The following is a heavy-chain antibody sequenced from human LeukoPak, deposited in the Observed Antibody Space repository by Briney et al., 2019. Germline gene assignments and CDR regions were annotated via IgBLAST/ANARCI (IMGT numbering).Heavy chain of an antibody. CDR3: ARGLEWLTRRHTWFDP. CDR1: SYTFTNYA. Sequence: ASVRVSCKASSYTFTNYAFTWVRQAPGQGLEWMGWISAYNGNTNYAQKLQGRVTMTTDTSTSTAYMELRSLRSDDTAVYYCARGLEWLTRRHTWFDPWGQGTLVTVSS. J-gene: IGHJ5*02. CDR2: ISAYNGNT. V-gene: IGHV1-18*01. D-gene: IGHD3-3*01.